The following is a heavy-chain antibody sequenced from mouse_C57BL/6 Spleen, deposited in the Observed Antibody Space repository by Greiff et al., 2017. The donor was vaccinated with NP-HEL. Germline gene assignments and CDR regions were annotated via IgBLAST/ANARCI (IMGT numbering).Heavy chain of an antibody. CDR1: GYKFTDYE. CDR2: IDPETGGT. CDR3: TGGYGGAMDY. Sequence: QVQLKQSGAELVRPGASVTLSCKASGYKFTDYEMHWVKQTPVHGLEWIGAIDPETGGTAYNQKVKGKAIMTADKSSSTAYMELRSLTSEDSAVYYCTGGYGGAMDYWGQGTSVTVSA. J-gene: IGHJ4*01. V-gene: IGHV1-15*01. D-gene: IGHD2-2*01.